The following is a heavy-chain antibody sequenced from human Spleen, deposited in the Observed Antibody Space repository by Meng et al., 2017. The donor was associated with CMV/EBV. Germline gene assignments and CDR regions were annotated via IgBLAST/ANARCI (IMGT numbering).Heavy chain of an antibody. Sequence: GESLKISCAATGLTFSTYAMSWVRQAPGKGLEWVSVISGGGGNTYYADSVKGRFTVSRDNSKNTLYLQMNTLRGEDTAVYYCAKAAVEVYYYYGMDVWGQGTTVTVSS. D-gene: IGHD3-22*01. CDR2: ISGGGGNT. CDR1: GLTFSTYA. V-gene: IGHV3-23*01. J-gene: IGHJ6*02. CDR3: AKAAVEVYYYYGMDV.